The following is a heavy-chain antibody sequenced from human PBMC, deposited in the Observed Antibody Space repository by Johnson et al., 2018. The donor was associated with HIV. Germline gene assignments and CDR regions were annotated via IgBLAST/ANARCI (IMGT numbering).Heavy chain of an antibody. D-gene: IGHD6-13*01. CDR3: AKDIMPGSSSWVLPLDAFDI. V-gene: IGHV3-23*04. Sequence: VQLVESGVGVVQPGRSLRLSCAASGFTFSSYGMSWVRQAPGKGLEWVSAISGSGGSTYYADSVKGRFTISRDNSKNTLYLQMNSLRAEDTAVYYCAKDIMPGSSSWVLPLDAFDIWGQGTMVTVSS. CDR1: GFTFSSYG. J-gene: IGHJ3*02. CDR2: ISGSGGST.